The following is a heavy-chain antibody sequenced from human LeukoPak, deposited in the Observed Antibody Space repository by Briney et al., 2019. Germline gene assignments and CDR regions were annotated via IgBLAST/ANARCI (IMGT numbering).Heavy chain of an antibody. Sequence: GGSLRLSCAASGVTFSTDNMNWGGQAPGKGREGGSSITSTSSYMYYADSVKGRFTISRDNAQNPLYLHMSSLRAEDTAVYYCARDPYSGGYGDDYYYYMDVWGKGTTVTISS. CDR2: ITSTSSYM. D-gene: IGHD1-26*01. CDR3: ARDPYSGGYGDDYYYYMDV. CDR1: GVTFSTDN. J-gene: IGHJ6*03. V-gene: IGHV3-21*01.